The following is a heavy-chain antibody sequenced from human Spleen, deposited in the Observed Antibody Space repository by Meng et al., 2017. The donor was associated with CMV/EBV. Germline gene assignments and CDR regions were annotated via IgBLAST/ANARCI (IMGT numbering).Heavy chain of an antibody. Sequence: GESLKISCAASGFTFSNYAMSWVRQDPGKGPEWVAVTSYGGLNEYYADSVKGRFTISRDDSKKTLYLQMNDLRVEDTAIYYCAKDSSTSLNYHYGLEVWGQGTTVTVSS. CDR1: GFTFSNYA. CDR2: TSYGGLNE. D-gene: IGHD2-2*01. J-gene: IGHJ6*02. CDR3: AKDSSTSLNYHYGLEV. V-gene: IGHV3-30*04.